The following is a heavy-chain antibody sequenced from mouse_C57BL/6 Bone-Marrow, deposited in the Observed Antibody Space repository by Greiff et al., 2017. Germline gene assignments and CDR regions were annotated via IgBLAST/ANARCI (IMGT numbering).Heavy chain of an antibody. V-gene: IGHV1-69*01. D-gene: IGHD3-2*02. Sequence: QVQLKQPGAELVMPGASVKLSCKASGYTFTSYWMHWVKQRPGHGLEWIGEIDPSDSYTNYNQKFKGKSTLTVDKSSSTAYMQLSSLTSEDSAVYYCAREGAQAPYYFDYWGQGTTLTVSS. CDR3: AREGAQAPYYFDY. J-gene: IGHJ2*01. CDR2: IDPSDSYT. CDR1: GYTFTSYW.